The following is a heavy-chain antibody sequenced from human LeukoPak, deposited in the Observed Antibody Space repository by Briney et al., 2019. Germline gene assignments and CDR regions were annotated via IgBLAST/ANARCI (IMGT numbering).Heavy chain of an antibody. J-gene: IGHJ4*02. CDR1: GFTFSSYS. Sequence: TGGSLRLSCAASGFTFSSYSMNWVRQAPGKGLEWVSYISSSSSTIYYADSVKGRFTISRDNAKNSLYVQMNSLRAEDTAVYYCARDRLGPPRRFDYWGQGTLVTVSS. CDR2: ISSSSSTI. V-gene: IGHV3-48*01. D-gene: IGHD3-9*01. CDR3: ARDRLGPPRRFDY.